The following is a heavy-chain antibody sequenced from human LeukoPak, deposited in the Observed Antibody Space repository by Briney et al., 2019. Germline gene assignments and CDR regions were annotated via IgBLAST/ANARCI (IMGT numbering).Heavy chain of an antibody. D-gene: IGHD2-2*01. Sequence: SQTLSLTCTVSGGSISSGGYYWSWIRQHSGKGLEWIGYIYYSGSTYYSPSLKSRVTISVDTSKNQLSLKLSSVTAADTAVYYCARAPRGVRYCSSTSCLYYFDYWGQGTLVTVSS. V-gene: IGHV4-31*03. CDR1: GGSISSGGYY. CDR2: IYYSGST. J-gene: IGHJ4*02. CDR3: ARAPRGVRYCSSTSCLYYFDY.